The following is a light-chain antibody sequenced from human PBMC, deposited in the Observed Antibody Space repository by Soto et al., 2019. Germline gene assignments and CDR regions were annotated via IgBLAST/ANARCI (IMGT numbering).Light chain of an antibody. J-gene: IGLJ2*01. V-gene: IGLV1-40*01. CDR3: LSFDSSLSVV. CDR1: SSNIGAGYD. Sequence: QLVLTQPPSVSGAPGQRVTISCTGSSSNIGAGYDVHWYQQLPGRAPKLLIYGNTNRPSGVPDRFSGSKSGTSASLAITGRQAEDEADYYCLSFDSSLSVVLGGGTKLTVL. CDR2: GNT.